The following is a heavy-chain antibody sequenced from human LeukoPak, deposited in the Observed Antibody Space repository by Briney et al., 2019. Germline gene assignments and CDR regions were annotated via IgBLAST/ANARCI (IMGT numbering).Heavy chain of an antibody. Sequence: PGGSLRLSCAASGFTFSSYEMNWVRQAPGKGLEWVSYISSSGSTIYYADSVKGRFTISRDNVNNSLYLQMNSLRAEDTAVYSCSILAVASDFDYWGQGTLVTVSS. CDR2: ISSSGSTI. CDR3: SILAVASDFDY. D-gene: IGHD6-19*01. V-gene: IGHV3-48*03. J-gene: IGHJ4*02. CDR1: GFTFSSYE.